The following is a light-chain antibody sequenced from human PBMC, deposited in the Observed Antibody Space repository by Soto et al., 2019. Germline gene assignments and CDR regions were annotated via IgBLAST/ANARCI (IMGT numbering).Light chain of an antibody. CDR3: QQYKSFSLT. CDR2: KTS. V-gene: IGKV1-5*03. Sequence: DIQMTQSPSTLSASLGDRVTITCRASQSIDSWLAWYQQKPGKAPKLLIYKTSNLESGVPSRFSGSGSGTEFSLTISSLQPDDFATYYCQQYKSFSLTFGGGTKVDIK. J-gene: IGKJ4*01. CDR1: QSIDSW.